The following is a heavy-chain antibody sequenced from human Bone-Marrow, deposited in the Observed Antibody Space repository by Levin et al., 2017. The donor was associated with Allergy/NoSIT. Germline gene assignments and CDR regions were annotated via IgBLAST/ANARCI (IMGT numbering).Heavy chain of an antibody. D-gene: IGHD6-19*01. Sequence: GESLKISCKASAYTFTTYYIHWVRQAPGQGLEWMGIINPSAGSTSYPQKFQDRVTMTWDTSTRTVYMELSSLSSEDTAVYYCANRYDSGWYYFDSWGQGTLVTVSS. CDR3: ANRYDSGWYYFDS. V-gene: IGHV1-46*01. CDR1: AYTFTTYY. CDR2: INPSAGST. J-gene: IGHJ4*02.